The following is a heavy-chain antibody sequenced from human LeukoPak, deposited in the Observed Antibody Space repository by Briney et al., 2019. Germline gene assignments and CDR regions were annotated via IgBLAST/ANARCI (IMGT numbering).Heavy chain of an antibody. CDR1: GSTFSSYS. CDR2: ISSSSSYI. CDR3: ARVKNDWFDP. J-gene: IGHJ5*02. V-gene: IGHV3-21*01. D-gene: IGHD1-1*01. Sequence: PGGSLRLSCAASGSTFSSYSMNWVRQAPGKGLEWVSSISSSSSYIYYADSVKGRFTISRDNAKNSLYLQMNSLRAEDTAVYYCARVKNDWFDPWGQGTLVTVSS.